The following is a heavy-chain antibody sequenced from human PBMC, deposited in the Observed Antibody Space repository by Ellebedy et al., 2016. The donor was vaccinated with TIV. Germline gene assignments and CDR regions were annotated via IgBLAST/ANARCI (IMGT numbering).Heavy chain of an antibody. CDR2: TNPDGSIT. V-gene: IGHV3-74*01. CDR3: ATNREVGSVDY. Sequence: GESLKISCEASGFSFSARWMHWVRQAPGKGLVWLSRTNPDGSITNYADSVKGRFTMSRDNTKNTAYLQMNSLGAEDMAVYYCATNREVGSVDYWGQGTLVTISS. CDR1: GFSFSARW. J-gene: IGHJ4*02. D-gene: IGHD1-26*01.